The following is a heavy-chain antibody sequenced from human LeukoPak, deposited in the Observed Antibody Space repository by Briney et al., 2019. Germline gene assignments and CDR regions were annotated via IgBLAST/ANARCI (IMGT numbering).Heavy chain of an antibody. V-gene: IGHV1-24*01. CDR3: ATPYSSSSEFDC. CDR2: FYSEDGEA. Sequence: ASVKVSCKVSGYTLTELSMHWVRQALGKGLEWMGGFYSEDGEASYAQKFQGRVNMTQDTSTDTAYMELSSVRSEDTAVYYCATPYSSSSEFDCWGQGTLVTVSS. J-gene: IGHJ4*02. D-gene: IGHD6-6*01. CDR1: GYTLTELS.